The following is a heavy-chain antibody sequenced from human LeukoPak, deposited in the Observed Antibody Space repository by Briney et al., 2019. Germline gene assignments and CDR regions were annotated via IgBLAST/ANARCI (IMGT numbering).Heavy chain of an antibody. CDR3: ARVSGGLRSGFDY. Sequence: SGGSLRLSCGASGFTFSIYGMHCVRQAPGKGLEWVAVIWYDGSNKYYADSVKGRFTISRDNSKNTLYLQMNSLRAEDTAVYYCARVSGGLRSGFDYWGQGTLVTVSS. CDR1: GFTFSIYG. D-gene: IGHD2-15*01. V-gene: IGHV3-33*01. CDR2: IWYDGSNK. J-gene: IGHJ4*02.